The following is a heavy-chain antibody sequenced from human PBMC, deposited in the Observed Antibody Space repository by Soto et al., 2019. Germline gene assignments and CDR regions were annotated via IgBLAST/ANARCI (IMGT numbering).Heavy chain of an antibody. V-gene: IGHV1-69*02. CDR1: AGTFDSYT. CDR3: ATNYGSGSTHFDH. D-gene: IGHD3-10*01. CDR2: IIPMLRMS. J-gene: IGHJ4*02. Sequence: QVQLVQSGAEVKKPGSSVKVSCSASAGTFDSYTISWVRQVPGQRLEWMGRIIPMLRMSNFAQNFQGRVSMHADESTSTVYMVLASLRSEDTAVYFCATNYGSGSTHFDHWGQGTPVTVTS.